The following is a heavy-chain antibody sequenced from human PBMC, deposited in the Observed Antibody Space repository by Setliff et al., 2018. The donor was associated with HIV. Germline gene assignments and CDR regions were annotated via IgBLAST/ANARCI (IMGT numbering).Heavy chain of an antibody. CDR2: IVPILNTG. CDR1: GGTFRSHE. Sequence: SVKVSCKASGGTFRSHEISWVRQAPGQGLEWMGGIVPILNTGNYADSVKGRFTISRDNSKNTLYMQMNNLRAEDTAVYYCAKRGYVSAWYDEPVQFYQHMDVWGKGTTVTVSS. D-gene: IGHD6-19*01. CDR3: AKRGYVSAWYDEPVQFYQHMDV. J-gene: IGHJ6*03. V-gene: IGHV1-69*05.